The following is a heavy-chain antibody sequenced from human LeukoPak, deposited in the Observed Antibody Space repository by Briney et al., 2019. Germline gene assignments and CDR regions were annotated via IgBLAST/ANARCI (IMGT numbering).Heavy chain of an antibody. CDR3: AKNSRGVTYYDYVWGSYTYFDY. CDR1: GFTFSSYA. J-gene: IGHJ4*02. CDR2: ISGSGGST. D-gene: IGHD3-16*01. Sequence: GGSLRLSCAASGFTFSSYAMSWVRQAPGKGLEWVSAISGSGGSTYYADSVKGRFTISRNNSKNTLYLQMNSLRAEDTAVYYCAKNSRGVTYYDYVWGSYTYFDYWGQGTLVTVSS. V-gene: IGHV3-23*01.